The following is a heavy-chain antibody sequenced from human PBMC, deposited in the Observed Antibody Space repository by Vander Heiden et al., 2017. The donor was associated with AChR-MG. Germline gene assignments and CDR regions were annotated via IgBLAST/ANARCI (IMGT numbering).Heavy chain of an antibody. CDR3: ARHGGDY. Sequence: QVQLQESGPGLVKPSETLSLTCTVSGGSISSYYWSWIRQPPGKGLEWIGYIYYRGSTNYNPSLKSRVTRAVDTSKKQLSMKLSSVTAADTAGYYCARHGGDYWGQGTLVTVSS. CDR1: GGSISSYY. CDR2: IYYRGST. J-gene: IGHJ4*02. D-gene: IGHD3-16*01. V-gene: IGHV4-59*08.